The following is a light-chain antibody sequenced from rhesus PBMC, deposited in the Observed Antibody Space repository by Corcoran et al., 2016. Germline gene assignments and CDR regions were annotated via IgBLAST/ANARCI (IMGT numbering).Light chain of an antibody. CDR2: RAS. Sequence: DIQMTQSPSSLSASVGDRVTITCQASQSLSNYLNWYQQKPGKIPQLLIYRASSLQSGIPSRFIGSGSGTDFTLTISSLQPEDFATYYCQQGYSYPLTFGGGTKVELK. V-gene: IGKV1S9*01. CDR3: QQGYSYPLT. J-gene: IGKJ4*01. CDR1: QSLSNY.